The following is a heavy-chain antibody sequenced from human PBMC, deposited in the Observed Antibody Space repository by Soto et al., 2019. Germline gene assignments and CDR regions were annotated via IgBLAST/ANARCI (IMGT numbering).Heavy chain of an antibody. CDR3: ASDSYGSLGLDY. CDR1: GVSISSGGYY. V-gene: IGHV4-31*03. J-gene: IGHJ4*02. Sequence: PSETLSLTCTVSGVSISSGGYYWSWIRQHPGKGLEWIGYIYYSGSTYYNPSLKSRVTISVDTSKNQFSLKLSSVTAADTAVYYCASDSYGSLGLDYWGQGTLVTVSS. CDR2: IYYSGST. D-gene: IGHD5-18*01.